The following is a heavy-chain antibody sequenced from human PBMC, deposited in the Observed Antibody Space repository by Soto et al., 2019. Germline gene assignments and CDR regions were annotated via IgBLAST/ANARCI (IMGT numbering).Heavy chain of an antibody. V-gene: IGHV3-13*01. CDR2: IGTAGDT. CDR1: GFTFSSYD. CDR3: ARDRGLRYFDWLLSGGMDV. Sequence: GSLRLSCAASGFTFSSYDMHWVRQATGKGLEWVSAIGTAGDTYYPGSVKGRFTISRENAKNSLYLQMNSLRAGDTAVYYCARDRGLRYFDWLLSGGMDVWGQGTTVTVSS. D-gene: IGHD3-9*01. J-gene: IGHJ6*02.